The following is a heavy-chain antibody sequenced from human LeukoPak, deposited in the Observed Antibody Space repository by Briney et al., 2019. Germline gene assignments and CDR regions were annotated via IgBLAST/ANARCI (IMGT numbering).Heavy chain of an antibody. CDR1: GFTFSDAW. CDR3: TTGYYYDSSGYYPLYYFDY. D-gene: IGHD3-22*01. V-gene: IGHV3-15*01. J-gene: IGHJ4*02. Sequence: GGSLRLSCAASGFTFSDAWMSWVRQAPGKGLEWVGRIKSKTDGGTTDYAAPVKGRFTISRDDSKNTLYLQMNNLKTEDTAVYYCTTGYYYDSSGYYPLYYFDYWGQGTLVTVSS. CDR2: IKSKTDGGTT.